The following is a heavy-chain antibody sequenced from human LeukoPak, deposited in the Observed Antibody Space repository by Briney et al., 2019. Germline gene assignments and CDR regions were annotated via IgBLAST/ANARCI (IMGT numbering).Heavy chain of an antibody. D-gene: IGHD2-2*02. V-gene: IGHV4-59*08. CDR2: IYYNGSS. Sequence: SETLSLTCTVSGGSISSYFWSWIRQPPGKGLEWIGNIYYNGSSNYNASLKSRLIISIDTSKNQFSLKLSSVTAADTAVYYCARHVGYCSSTSCYSHYYYAMDVWGQGTTVTVSS. CDR1: GGSISSYF. J-gene: IGHJ6*02. CDR3: ARHVGYCSSTSCYSHYYYAMDV.